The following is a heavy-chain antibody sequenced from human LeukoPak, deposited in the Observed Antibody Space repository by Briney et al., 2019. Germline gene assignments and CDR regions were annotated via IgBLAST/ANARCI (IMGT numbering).Heavy chain of an antibody. V-gene: IGHV4-39*07. J-gene: IGHJ4*02. CDR1: GGSISSSSYY. CDR3: ARALFGVSVFDY. CDR2: IYYGGST. Sequence: PSETLSLTCTVSGGSISSSSYYWGWIRQPPGKGLEWIGSIYYGGSTYYNPSLKSRVTISVDTSKNQFSLKLSSVTAADTAVYYCARALFGVSVFDYWGQGTLVTVSS. D-gene: IGHD3-3*01.